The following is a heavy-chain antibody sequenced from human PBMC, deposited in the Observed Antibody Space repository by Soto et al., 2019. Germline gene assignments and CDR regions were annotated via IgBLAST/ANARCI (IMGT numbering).Heavy chain of an antibody. J-gene: IGHJ6*02. D-gene: IGHD6-13*01. CDR1: GFTFDGYA. CDR3: AKDVGRSSSWYQARYYYYGMDV. CDR2: ISWNSGSI. Sequence: PXGSLRLSCAASGFTFDGYAMHWVRQAPGKGLEWVSGISWNSGSIGYADSVKGRFTISRDNAKNSLYLQMNSLRAEDTALYYCAKDVGRSSSWYQARYYYYGMDVWGQGTTVTVSS. V-gene: IGHV3-9*01.